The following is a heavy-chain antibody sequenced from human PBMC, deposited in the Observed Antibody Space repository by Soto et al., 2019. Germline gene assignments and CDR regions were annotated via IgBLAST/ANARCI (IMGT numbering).Heavy chain of an antibody. CDR1: GGTFSCYT. D-gene: IGHD4-17*01. J-gene: IGHJ4*02. CDR2: MNPNSGNT. V-gene: IGHV1-8*02. CDR3: ARTLYGDNVDY. Sequence: ASVKASCKASGGTFSCYTISWVQQATGQGLEWMGWMNPNSGNTGYAQKFQGRVTMTRNTSISTAYMELSSLRSEDTAVYYCARTLYGDNVDYWGQGTLVTVSS.